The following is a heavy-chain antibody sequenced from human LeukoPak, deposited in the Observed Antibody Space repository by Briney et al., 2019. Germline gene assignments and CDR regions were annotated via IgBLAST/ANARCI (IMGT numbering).Heavy chain of an antibody. Sequence: QVQLVESGGGVVQPGRSLRLSCAASGFTCSNYGMHWVRQAPGKGQEWVAVIWYDGSNKYYADSVKGRFTISRDNSMDTLYLQMNSLRAEDTAVYYCARDPNYYHSTGSFDYWGQGTLVTVSS. V-gene: IGHV3-33*01. CDR2: IWYDGSNK. CDR1: GFTCSNYG. CDR3: ARDPNYYHSTGSFDY. D-gene: IGHD3-22*01. J-gene: IGHJ4*02.